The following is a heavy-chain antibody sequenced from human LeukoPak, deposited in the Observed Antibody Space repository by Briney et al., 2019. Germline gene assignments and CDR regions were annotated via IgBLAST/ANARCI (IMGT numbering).Heavy chain of an antibody. D-gene: IGHD5-12*01. CDR2: IYYSGSA. V-gene: IGHV4-59*01. CDR3: ARGGGYSGYDFGY. J-gene: IGHJ4*02. Sequence: SETLSLTCTVSGGSISSYYWSWIRQPPGKGLEWIGYIYYSGSANYNPSLKSRVTISVDTSKNQFSLNLSSVTAADTAVYYCARGGGYSGYDFGYWGQGTLVTVSS. CDR1: GGSISSYY.